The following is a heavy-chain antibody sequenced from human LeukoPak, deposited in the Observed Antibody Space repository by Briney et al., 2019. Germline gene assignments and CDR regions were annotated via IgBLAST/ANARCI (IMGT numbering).Heavy chain of an antibody. D-gene: IGHD1-26*01. J-gene: IGHJ4*02. CDR2: IRYDGSNK. CDR1: GFTFSSYG. CDR3: AKDRQWQLGQPRGTFDY. V-gene: IGHV3-30*02. Sequence: PGGSLRLSCAASGFTFSSYGMHWVRLAPGKGLEWVTFIRYDGSNKYYADSVKGRFTITRDNSKNTLYLQMNSLRGEDTAVYYCAKDRQWQLGQPRGTFDYWGQGTLVTVSS.